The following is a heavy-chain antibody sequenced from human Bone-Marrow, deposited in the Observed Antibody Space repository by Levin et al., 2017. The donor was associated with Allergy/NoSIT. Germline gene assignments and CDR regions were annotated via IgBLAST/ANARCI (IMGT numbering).Heavy chain of an antibody. CDR3: ATNSGSSFDY. V-gene: IGHV4/OR15-8*01. J-gene: IGHJ4*02. CDR2: IYHSGSP. Sequence: SQTLSLTCVVSGGSINSNYWWTWVRHVPGKGLEWIGEIYHSGSPDYNPSLKSRVTLSVDKSKNLFSLELSSVTAADTAVYYCATNSGSSFDYWGRGTLVTVSS. CDR1: GGSINSNYW. D-gene: IGHD1-26*01.